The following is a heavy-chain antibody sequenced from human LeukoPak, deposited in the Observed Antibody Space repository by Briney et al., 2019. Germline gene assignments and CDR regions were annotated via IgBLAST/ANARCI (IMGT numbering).Heavy chain of an antibody. CDR2: ISSSSSYI. CDR3: ARDPTVVTPKEYYFDY. D-gene: IGHD4-23*01. CDR1: GFTFSSYS. V-gene: IGHV3-21*01. Sequence: GGSLRLSCAASGFTFSSYSMNWVRQAPGKGLECVSSISSSSSYIYYADSVKGRVTISRDNAKNSLYLQMNSLRAEDTAVYYCARDPTVVTPKEYYFDYWGQGTLVTVSS. J-gene: IGHJ4*02.